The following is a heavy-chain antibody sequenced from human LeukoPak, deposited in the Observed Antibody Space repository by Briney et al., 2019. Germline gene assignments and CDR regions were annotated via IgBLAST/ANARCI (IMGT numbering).Heavy chain of an antibody. CDR1: GYTFTGYY. Sequence: ASVKVSCKASGYTFTGYYMHWVRQAPGQGLEWMGWINPNSGGTNYAQKFQGWVTMTRDTSISTAYMELSRLRSDDTAVYYCASNDCGGDCFHFGYWGQGTLVTVSS. J-gene: IGHJ4*02. CDR3: ASNDCGGDCFHFGY. V-gene: IGHV1-2*04. D-gene: IGHD2-21*02. CDR2: INPNSGGT.